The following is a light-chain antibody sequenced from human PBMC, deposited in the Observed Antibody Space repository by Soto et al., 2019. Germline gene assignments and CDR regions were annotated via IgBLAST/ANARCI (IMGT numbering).Light chain of an antibody. J-gene: IGKJ1*01. CDR1: QGISNY. V-gene: IGKV1-16*01. Sequence: MSQSPSSLSTTVGERPTIPARESQGISNYFAWFQKKPGKVTKRLIYAASSLESGVPSRFSGSGSGTEFTLTISNLQPDDFASYFCQQYHNYPRTFGQGTKVDI. CDR3: QQYHNYPRT. CDR2: AAS.